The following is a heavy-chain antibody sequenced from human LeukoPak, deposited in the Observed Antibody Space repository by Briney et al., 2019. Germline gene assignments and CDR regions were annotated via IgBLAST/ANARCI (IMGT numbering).Heavy chain of an antibody. V-gene: IGHV5-51*01. Sequence: GESLKISCKGSGYRFSSNWIGWVRQMPGKGLEWMGIIYPADSDTRYSPSFQGQVTISVDKSISTAYLQWGSLKASDTAMYYCARWDIVVVPPAMSYFHYWGQGTQVTVSS. CDR1: GYRFSSNW. CDR3: ARWDIVVVPPAMSYFHY. CDR2: IYPADSDT. D-gene: IGHD2-2*01. J-gene: IGHJ4*02.